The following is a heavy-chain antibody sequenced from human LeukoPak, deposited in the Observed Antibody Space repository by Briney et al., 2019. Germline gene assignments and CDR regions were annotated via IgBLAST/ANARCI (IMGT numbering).Heavy chain of an antibody. V-gene: IGHV4-59*01. CDR3: AAYYGSGRNYFDY. D-gene: IGHD3-10*01. J-gene: IGHJ4*02. CDR2: VSYSGGT. Sequence: SETLSLTCTVSGDSISSYYWRWIRQPPGKGLEWVGYVSYSGGTNYNPSLKSRVTISVDTSKSHFSLKLSSVTAADTAVYYCAAYYGSGRNYFDYWGQGTLVTVSS. CDR1: GDSISSYY.